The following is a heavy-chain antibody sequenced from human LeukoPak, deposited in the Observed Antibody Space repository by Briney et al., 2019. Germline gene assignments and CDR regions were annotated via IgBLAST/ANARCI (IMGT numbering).Heavy chain of an antibody. Sequence: SETLSLTCAVSGGSITSNNWWSWVRQSPGKGLEWIGEIHHGGTTNYNPSLKSRVTISVDKPKNQFSLKLRSVTAADTAVYYCAKKDYYYMDVWGKGTTVTVSS. CDR1: GGSITSNNW. V-gene: IGHV4-4*02. CDR2: IHHGGTT. CDR3: AKKDYYYMDV. J-gene: IGHJ6*03.